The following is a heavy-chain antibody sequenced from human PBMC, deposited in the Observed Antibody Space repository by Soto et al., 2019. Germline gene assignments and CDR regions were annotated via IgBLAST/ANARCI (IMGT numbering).Heavy chain of an antibody. J-gene: IGHJ4*02. CDR3: APHPGGGGY. CDR2: IYSGGYT. Sequence: EVQLVESGGGLIQPGGSLRLSCAVSGFTVSNNYMSWVRQAPGKGLEGVSVIYSGGYTAYGDSVKGRFTISRDNSNNQLNLKMKSRGADGTAVFYGAPHPGGGGYWGQGTLVTVSS. V-gene: IGHV3-53*01. D-gene: IGHD3-10*01. CDR1: GFTVSNNY.